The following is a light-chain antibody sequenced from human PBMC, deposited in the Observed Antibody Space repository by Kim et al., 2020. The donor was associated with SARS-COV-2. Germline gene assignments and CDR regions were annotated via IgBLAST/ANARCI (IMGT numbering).Light chain of an antibody. CDR1: SSDVGAYDY. J-gene: IGLJ2*01. CDR2: DVT. CDR3: SSYSSRNTLI. Sequence: GQSITISCTGTSSDVGAYDYVSWYQQHPGKAPKLMIYDVTKRPSGVSHRFSASKSGNTASLTISGLQAEDEAYYHCSSYSSRNTLIFGGGTKLTVL. V-gene: IGLV2-14*03.